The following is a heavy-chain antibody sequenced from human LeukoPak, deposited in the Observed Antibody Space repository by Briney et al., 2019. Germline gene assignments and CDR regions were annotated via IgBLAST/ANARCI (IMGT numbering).Heavy chain of an antibody. CDR1: GFTFSGSA. V-gene: IGHV3-73*01. CDR3: TRRGYDEDI. Sequence: GGSLRLPCAASGFTFSGSAMHWVRQASGKGLEWVGRIRSKANSYATAYAASVKGRFTISRDDSKNTAYLQMNSLKTEDTAVYYCTRRGYDEDIWGQGTMVTVSS. D-gene: IGHD5-12*01. CDR2: IRSKANSYAT. J-gene: IGHJ3*02.